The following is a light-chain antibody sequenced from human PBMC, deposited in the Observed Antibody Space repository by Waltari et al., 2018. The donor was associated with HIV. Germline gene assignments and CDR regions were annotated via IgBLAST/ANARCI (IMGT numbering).Light chain of an antibody. V-gene: IGLV3-1*01. CDR1: KLGDKD. Sequence: SSELTQPPSVSVSPGQTATITCSGGKLGDKDTCWSQQRQGQSPVLVIYQDNKRPSGFPERFSGSNSGNTATLTISGTQAMDEADYYCQAWDSSNVIFGGGTKLTVL. CDR3: QAWDSSNVI. J-gene: IGLJ2*01. CDR2: QDN.